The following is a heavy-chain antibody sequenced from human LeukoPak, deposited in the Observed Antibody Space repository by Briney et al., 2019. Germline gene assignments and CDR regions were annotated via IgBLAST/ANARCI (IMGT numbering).Heavy chain of an antibody. CDR3: ARGQADFWSGYADY. CDR1: GHTFTSYG. D-gene: IGHD3-3*01. Sequence: ASVKVSCKASGHTFTSYGISWVRQAPGQGLEWMGWISAYNGNTNYAQKLQGRVTMTTDTSTSTAYMELRSLRSDDTAVYYCARGQADFWSGYADYWGQGTLVTVSS. V-gene: IGHV1-18*01. CDR2: ISAYNGNT. J-gene: IGHJ4*02.